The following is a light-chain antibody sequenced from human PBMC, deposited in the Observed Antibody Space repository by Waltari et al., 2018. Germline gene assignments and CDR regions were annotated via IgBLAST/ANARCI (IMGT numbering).Light chain of an antibody. V-gene: IGLV2-23*02. CDR2: EVP. CDR1: SSDVGNFNL. CDR3: CSYAGSRTYV. Sequence: QSALTQPASVSGSPGQSITISCTGTSSDVGNFNLVSWYQQHPGKVPKLIIYEVPKRPSGVSNHCSGSKSGNTASLTISGLRAEDEADYYCCSYAGSRTYVFGTGTKVTVL. J-gene: IGLJ1*01.